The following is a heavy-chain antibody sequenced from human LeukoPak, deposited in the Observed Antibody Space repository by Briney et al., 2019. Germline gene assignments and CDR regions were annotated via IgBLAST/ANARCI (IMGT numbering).Heavy chain of an antibody. D-gene: IGHD7-27*01. Sequence: GGSLRLPCGASGFTFSTYNKNWIRQAPGKGLEWVSSITTGSTDIYYAASLKGRFTISRDDAKNSVYLQMHSLRVEDTAVYYCARDLPGVPIDHRGQGILVTVSS. CDR2: ITTGSTDI. CDR3: ARDLPGVPIDH. CDR1: GFTFSTYN. V-gene: IGHV3-21*06. J-gene: IGHJ4*02.